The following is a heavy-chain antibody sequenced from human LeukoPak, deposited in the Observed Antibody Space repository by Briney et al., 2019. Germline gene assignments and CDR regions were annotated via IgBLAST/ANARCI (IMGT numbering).Heavy chain of an antibody. CDR1: GFTFSSYG. D-gene: IGHD5-24*01. Sequence: PGRSLRLSCAASGFTFSSYGMHWVRQAPGKGLEWVAVISYDGSNKYYADSVKGRFTISRDNSKNTLYLQMNSLRAEDTAVYYCAKSLAAPLGEMATILDYWGQGTLVTVSS. CDR3: AKSLAAPLGEMATILDY. J-gene: IGHJ4*02. V-gene: IGHV3-30*18. CDR2: ISYDGSNK.